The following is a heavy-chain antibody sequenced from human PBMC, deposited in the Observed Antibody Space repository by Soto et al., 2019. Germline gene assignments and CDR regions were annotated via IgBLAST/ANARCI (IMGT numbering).Heavy chain of an antibody. Sequence: SETLSLTCAVYGGSFSGYYWSWIRQPPGKGLEWIGEINHSGSTNYNPSLKSRVTISVDTSKNQFSLKLSSVTAADTAVYYCARATDCGGDCYSRDLEPFADYWGQGTLVTVSS. V-gene: IGHV4-34*01. CDR3: ARATDCGGDCYSRDLEPFADY. D-gene: IGHD2-21*02. J-gene: IGHJ4*02. CDR2: INHSGST. CDR1: GGSFSGYY.